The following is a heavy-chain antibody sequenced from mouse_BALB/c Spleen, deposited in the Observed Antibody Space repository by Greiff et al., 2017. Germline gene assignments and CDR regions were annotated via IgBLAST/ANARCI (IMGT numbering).Heavy chain of an antibody. Sequence: LQQPGSELVRPGASVKLSCKASGYTFTSYWMHWVKQRPGQGLEWIGNIYPGSGSTNYDEKFKSKATLTVDTSSSTAYMQLSSLTSEDSAVYYCTRDDYGKYYAMDYWGQGTSVTVSS. CDR1: GYTFTSYW. CDR2: IYPGSGST. D-gene: IGHD2-4*01. J-gene: IGHJ4*01. CDR3: TRDDYGKYYAMDY. V-gene: IGHV1S22*01.